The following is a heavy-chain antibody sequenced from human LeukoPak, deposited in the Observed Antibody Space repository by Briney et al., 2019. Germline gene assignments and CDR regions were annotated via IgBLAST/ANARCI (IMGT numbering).Heavy chain of an antibody. D-gene: IGHD3-3*01. CDR2: ISWNSGSI. Sequence: GGSLRISCAASGFTFDDYAMHWVRQAPGKGLEWVSGISWNSGSIGYADSVKGRFTISRDNAKNSLYLQMNSLRAEDTALYYCAKGRNYDFWSGYPHFDYWGQGTLVTVSS. V-gene: IGHV3-9*01. CDR3: AKGRNYDFWSGYPHFDY. CDR1: GFTFDDYA. J-gene: IGHJ4*02.